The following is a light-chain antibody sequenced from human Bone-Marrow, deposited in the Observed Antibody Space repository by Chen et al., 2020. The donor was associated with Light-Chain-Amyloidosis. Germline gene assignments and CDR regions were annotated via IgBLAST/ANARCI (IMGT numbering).Light chain of an antibody. V-gene: IGLV2-14*01. Sequence: QSALTQPAPVSVSPGQSITISCTGTSSDVGGDNHVSWYQQHPDKAPKLMIYEVTNRPSWVPDRFSGSKSDNTASLTISGLQTEDEADYFCSSYTITNTLVFGSGTRVTVL. CDR2: EVT. CDR3: SSYTITNTLV. J-gene: IGLJ1*01. CDR1: SSDVGGDNH.